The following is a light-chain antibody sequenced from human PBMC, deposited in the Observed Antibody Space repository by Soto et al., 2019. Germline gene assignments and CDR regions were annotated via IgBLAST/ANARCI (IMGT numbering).Light chain of an antibody. CDR1: QGISGY. CDR2: GVS. V-gene: IGKV1-9*01. CDR3: QQANSYPLT. Sequence: DIQLTQSPSFLSASVGDRVTITCRASQGISGYLDWYQQEPGKAPKLLIYGVSTLQSGVPSRFSGSGSGTEFPLTISSLQPEDFATYYCQQANSYPLTFGGGTKVEIK. J-gene: IGKJ4*01.